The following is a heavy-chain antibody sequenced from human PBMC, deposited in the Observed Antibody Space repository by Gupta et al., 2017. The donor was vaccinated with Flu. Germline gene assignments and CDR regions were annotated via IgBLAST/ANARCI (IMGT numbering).Heavy chain of an antibody. CDR2: SSGDGTRI. CDR1: GFTFSYYD. J-gene: IGHJ5*02. CDR3: VRDDGGLDP. V-gene: IGHV3-48*03. Sequence: EVQLVESGGGLIQPGGSLRLSCEASGFTFSYYDMIWVRQAPGKGLEWVSFSSGDGTRIYYRDSVKGRFTISRDNARNSLFLQMNSLRPEDTALYYCVRDDGGLDPWGQGTLGTVSS.